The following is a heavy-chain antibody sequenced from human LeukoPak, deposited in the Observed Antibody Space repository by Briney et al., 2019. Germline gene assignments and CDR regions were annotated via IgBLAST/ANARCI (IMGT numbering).Heavy chain of an antibody. Sequence: GGSLRLSCAASGSTFSSYWMSWMRQAPGKGLEWVANIKYDGNEEYYVDSVKGRFTISRDNAKNSLYLQLNSLRVEDTAVYYCKSGGAAPGSFDYWGQGTLVTVSP. V-gene: IGHV3-7*01. CDR3: KSGGAAPGSFDY. CDR2: IKYDGNEE. CDR1: GSTFSSYW. J-gene: IGHJ4*02. D-gene: IGHD1-1*01.